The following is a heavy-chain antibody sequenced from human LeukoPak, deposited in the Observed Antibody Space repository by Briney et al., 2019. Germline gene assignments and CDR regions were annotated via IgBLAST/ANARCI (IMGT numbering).Heavy chain of an antibody. V-gene: IGHV4-39*02. CDR2: IYYSGST. CDR3: AREQQLVNWFDP. D-gene: IGHD6-13*01. CDR1: GGSISSSSYY. Sequence: SETLSLTCTVSGGSISSSSYYWGWIRQPPGKGLEWIGSIYYSGSTYYNPSLKSRVTISVDTSKNQFSLKLSSATAADTAVYYCAREQQLVNWFDPWGQGTLVTVSS. J-gene: IGHJ5*02.